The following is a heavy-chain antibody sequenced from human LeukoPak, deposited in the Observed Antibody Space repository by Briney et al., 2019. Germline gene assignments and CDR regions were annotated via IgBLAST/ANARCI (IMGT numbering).Heavy chain of an antibody. D-gene: IGHD4-17*01. J-gene: IGHJ5*02. CDR2: IYTSGST. CDR1: GGSISSYY. Sequence: PSETLSLTCTVSGGSISSYYWSWIRQPAGKGLEWIGRIYTSGSTNYNPSLKGRVTMSVDTSKNQFSLKLSSVTAADTAVYYCARVFTDYGDAWFDPWGQGTLVTVSS. V-gene: IGHV4-4*07. CDR3: ARVFTDYGDAWFDP.